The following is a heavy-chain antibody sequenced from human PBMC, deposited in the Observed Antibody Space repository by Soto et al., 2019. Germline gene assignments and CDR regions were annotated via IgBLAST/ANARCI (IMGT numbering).Heavy chain of an antibody. CDR3: ARDPRELLLYAFDI. V-gene: IGHV3-30*03. CDR2: ISYDGSNK. J-gene: IGHJ3*02. CDR1: GFTFSSYG. D-gene: IGHD1-26*01. Sequence: GGSLRLSCAASGFTFSSYGMHWVRQAPGKGLEWVAVISYDGSNKYYADSVKGRFTISRDNSKNTLYLQMNSLRAEDTAVYYCARDPRELLLYAFDIWGQGTMVTVSS.